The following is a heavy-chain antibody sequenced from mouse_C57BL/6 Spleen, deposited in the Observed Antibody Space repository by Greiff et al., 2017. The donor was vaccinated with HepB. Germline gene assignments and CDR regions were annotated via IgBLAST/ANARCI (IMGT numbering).Heavy chain of an antibody. V-gene: IGHV14-2*01. CDR1: GFNIKDYY. CDR3: ARTVVATEGFAY. D-gene: IGHD1-1*01. Sequence: EVKLMESGAELVKPGASVKLSCTASGFNIKDYYMHWVKQRTEQGLEWIGRIDPEDGETKYAPKFQGKATITADTSSNTAYLQLSSLTSEDTAVYYCARTVVATEGFAYWGQGTLVTVSA. CDR2: IDPEDGET. J-gene: IGHJ3*01.